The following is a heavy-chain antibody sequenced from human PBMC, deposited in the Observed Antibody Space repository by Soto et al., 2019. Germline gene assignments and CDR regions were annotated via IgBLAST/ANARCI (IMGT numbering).Heavy chain of an antibody. D-gene: IGHD3-9*01. Sequence: EVQLVESGGGLTQPGGSLRLSCAASGFTFSRYSMNWVRQAPGKGLEWISYTSSGGIYYADSVKGRFTISRDDAKNSLFLQMNSLRVEDTALYYCVIYFDWAFDYWGQGTLVTVSS. CDR2: TSSGGI. J-gene: IGHJ4*02. V-gene: IGHV3-48*04. CDR3: VIYFDWAFDY. CDR1: GFTFSRYS.